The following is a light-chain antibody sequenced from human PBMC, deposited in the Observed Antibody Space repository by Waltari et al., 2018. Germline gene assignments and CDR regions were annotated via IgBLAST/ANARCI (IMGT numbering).Light chain of an antibody. CDR3: QQRRTWPLT. Sequence: TQSPSTLSASVGDRATLSCRASHSVSNLLAWYQQKPGQAPRLLIYDASNTATGIPARFSGSGSGTDFTLTISSLEPEDFAVYYCQQRRTWPLTFGGGTTVEI. CDR2: DAS. J-gene: IGKJ4*01. V-gene: IGKV3-11*01. CDR1: HSVSNL.